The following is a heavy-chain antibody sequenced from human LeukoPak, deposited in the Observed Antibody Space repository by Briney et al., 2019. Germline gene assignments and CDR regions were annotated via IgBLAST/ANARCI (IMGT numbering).Heavy chain of an antibody. CDR1: GGSISSYY. CDR3: ARATWLPVGLYYYDSSGYYYYFDS. D-gene: IGHD3-22*01. Sequence: SETLSLTCTVSGGSISSYYWSWIRQPPGKGLEWIGYIYYSGSTNYNPSLRSRVTISVDTSKNQFSLKLSSVTAADTAVYYCARATWLPVGLYYYDSSGYYYYFDSWGQGTLVTVSS. CDR2: IYYSGST. V-gene: IGHV4-59*01. J-gene: IGHJ4*02.